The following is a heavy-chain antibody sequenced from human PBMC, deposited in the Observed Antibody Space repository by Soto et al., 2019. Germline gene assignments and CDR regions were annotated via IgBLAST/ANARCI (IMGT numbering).Heavy chain of an antibody. CDR2: ISTSSSYI. D-gene: IGHD6-19*01. V-gene: IGHV3-21*06. CDR1: GFPFSSYS. Sequence: EVQLEESGGGLVKPGGSLRLSCAASGFPFSSYSMNWVRQAPGKGLEWVSSISTSSSYIYYADSMKGRFAISRDNAENSLSLQMNSLRVEDTAIYYCARGVAGTIDYWGQGTLVTVSS. J-gene: IGHJ4*02. CDR3: ARGVAGTIDY.